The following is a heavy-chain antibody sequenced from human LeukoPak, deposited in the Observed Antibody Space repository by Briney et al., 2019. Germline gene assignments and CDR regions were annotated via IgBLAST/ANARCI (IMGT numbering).Heavy chain of an antibody. D-gene: IGHD6-19*01. CDR1: GYTFTSYG. J-gene: IGHJ5*02. V-gene: IGHV1-18*01. CDR3: ARDKQWLSGGYWFDP. Sequence: ASVKVSCKASGYTFTSYGISWVRRAPGQGLEWMGWTSAYNGNTNYAQKLQGRVTMTTDTSTSTAYMELRSLRPDDTAVYYCARDKQWLSGGYWFDPWGQGTLVTVSS. CDR2: TSAYNGNT.